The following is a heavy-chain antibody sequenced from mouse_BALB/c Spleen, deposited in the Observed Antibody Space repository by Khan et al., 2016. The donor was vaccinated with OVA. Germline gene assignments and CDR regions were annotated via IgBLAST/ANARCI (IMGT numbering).Heavy chain of an antibody. D-gene: IGHD1-2*01. V-gene: IGHV1S130*01. Sequence: QVQLKQSGSVLVRPGASVKLSCKASGYTFTSSWMHWAKQRPGQGLEWIGEIHPNSGNTNYNEKFKGKATLTVDTSSSTAYVDLSSLTSEDSAVYYCARELRLSAMDYWGQGTSVTVSS. CDR3: ARELRLSAMDY. CDR2: IHPNSGNT. CDR1: GYTFTSSW. J-gene: IGHJ4*01.